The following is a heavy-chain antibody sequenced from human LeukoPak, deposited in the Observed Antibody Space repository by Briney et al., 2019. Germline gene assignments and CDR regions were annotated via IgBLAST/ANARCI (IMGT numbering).Heavy chain of an antibody. J-gene: IGHJ4*02. CDR3: AKTGALDLDY. Sequence: GGSLRLSCAASGFTFDDYTMHWVRQAPGKGLEWVSLISWDGGSTYYADSVKGRFTISRDNSKNSLYLQMNSLRTEDTALYYCAKTGALDLDYWGQGTLVTVSS. V-gene: IGHV3-43*01. CDR1: GFTFDDYT. D-gene: IGHD1-1*01. CDR2: ISWDGGST.